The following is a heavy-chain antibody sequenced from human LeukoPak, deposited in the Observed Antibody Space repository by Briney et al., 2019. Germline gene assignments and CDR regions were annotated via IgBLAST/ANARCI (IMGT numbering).Heavy chain of an antibody. V-gene: IGHV4-34*01. Sequence: MPSETLSLTCAVYGGSFSGYYWSWIRQPPGKGLEWIGEINHSGSTNYNPSLKSRVTISVDTSKNQFSLELSSVTAADTAVYYCARGTNMSEVAGRGGFDHWGQGTLVTVSS. CDR1: GGSFSGYY. CDR3: ARGTNMSEVAGRGGFDH. D-gene: IGHD6-19*01. J-gene: IGHJ4*02. CDR2: INHSGST.